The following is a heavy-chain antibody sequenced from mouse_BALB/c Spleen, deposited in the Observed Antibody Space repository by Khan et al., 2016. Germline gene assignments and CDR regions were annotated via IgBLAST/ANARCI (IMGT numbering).Heavy chain of an antibody. J-gene: IGHJ4*01. CDR1: GYTFTDYA. CDR3: SSEVLNSDYAMDY. CDR2: ISTYYGDT. Sequence: QVQLKASGAELVRPGVSVKISCKGSGYTFTDYAMHWVKQSHAKSLEWIGVISTYYGDTSYNQKFEGKATMTVDKSSSTAYMELARLTSEDYAISFCSSEVLNSDYAMDYWGQATSVTVSS. D-gene: IGHD1-3*01. V-gene: IGHV1S137*01.